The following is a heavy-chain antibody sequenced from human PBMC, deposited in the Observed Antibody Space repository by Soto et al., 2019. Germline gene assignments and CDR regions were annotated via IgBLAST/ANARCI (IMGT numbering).Heavy chain of an antibody. CDR2: IIPIFGTT. CDR1: GGTFSSYA. CDR3: ARGTVTGREYTYYYYGVDV. V-gene: IGHV1-69*12. D-gene: IGHD2-21*02. Sequence: QVQLVQSGAEVKKPGSSVKVSCKASGGTFSSYAIDWVRQAPGQGLEWMGVIIPIFGTTNYAQKLQGRVKLTANESTRTAYMELSTLRWEDTAVYYCARGTVTGREYTYYYYGVDVWGQGTTVTVSS. J-gene: IGHJ6*02.